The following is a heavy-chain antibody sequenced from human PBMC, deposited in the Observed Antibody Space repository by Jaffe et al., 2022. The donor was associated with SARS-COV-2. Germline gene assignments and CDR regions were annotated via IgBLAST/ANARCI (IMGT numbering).Heavy chain of an antibody. CDR1: GFTFDDYA. J-gene: IGHJ6*02. CDR3: AKDISWGTAMANYYYYGMDV. Sequence: EVQLVESGGGVVQPGGSLRLSCAASGFTFDDYAMHWVRQAPGKGLEWVSLISGDGGSTYYADSVKGRFTISRDNSKNSLYLQMNSLRTEDTALYYCAKDISWGTAMANYYYYGMDVWGQGTTVTVSS. V-gene: IGHV3-43*02. CDR2: ISGDGGST. D-gene: IGHD5-18*01.